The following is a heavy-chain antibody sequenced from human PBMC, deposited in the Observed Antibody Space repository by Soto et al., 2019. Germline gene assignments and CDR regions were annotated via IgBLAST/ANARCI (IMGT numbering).Heavy chain of an antibody. D-gene: IGHD5-18*01. Sequence: SVKVSCKASGGTFSSYAISWVRQAPGQGLEWMGGIIPIFGTANYAQKFQGRVTITADESTSTAYMELSSLRSEDTAVYYCARVVDTAMVFYYYGMDVWGQGTTVTVSS. CDR2: IIPIFGTA. V-gene: IGHV1-69*13. J-gene: IGHJ6*02. CDR3: ARVVDTAMVFYYYGMDV. CDR1: GGTFSSYA.